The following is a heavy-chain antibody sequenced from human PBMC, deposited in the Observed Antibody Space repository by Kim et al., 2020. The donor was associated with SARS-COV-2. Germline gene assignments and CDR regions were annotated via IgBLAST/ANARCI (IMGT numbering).Heavy chain of an antibody. CDR2: IAYDGSNK. J-gene: IGHJ5*02. CDR1: GFTFSSYG. D-gene: IGHD6-19*01. V-gene: IGHV3-30*18. CDR3: AKGREYSGGWYPIGWFDP. Sequence: GGSLRLSCAASGFTFSSYGMHWVRQAPGKGLEWVAVIAYDGSNKYYADSVKGRFTISRDNSMNTLYLQMNSLRDEDTAVYYCAKGREYSGGWYPIGWFDPWGQGTLVTVSS.